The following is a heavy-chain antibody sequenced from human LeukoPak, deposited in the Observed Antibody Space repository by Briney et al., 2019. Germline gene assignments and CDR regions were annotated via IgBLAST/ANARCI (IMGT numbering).Heavy chain of an antibody. Sequence: PGGSLGLSCAASGLTFSSYGMYWVRQAPGKGLEWLAVISSDGSNKYYADSVKGRFTISRDNSKNTLDLQMNSLRTEDTAVYYCAKGHYDFWSGHFDFWGQGTLVTVSS. CDR2: ISSDGSNK. CDR3: AKGHYDFWSGHFDF. V-gene: IGHV3-30*18. J-gene: IGHJ4*02. CDR1: GLTFSSYG. D-gene: IGHD3-3*01.